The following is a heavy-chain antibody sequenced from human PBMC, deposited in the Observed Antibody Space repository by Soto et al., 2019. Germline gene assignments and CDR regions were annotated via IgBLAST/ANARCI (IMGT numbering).Heavy chain of an antibody. J-gene: IGHJ4*02. CDR3: ARVPDYSNYFFDY. CDR2: VYHSGSA. Sequence: SGTLCLTCAVSGYSIGSGYYWGWIRQPPGKGLEWIASVYHSGSAYYNPSLTSRVTISVDTSKNQFSLRLTSVTAADTAVYYCARVPDYSNYFFDYWGQGTLVTVSS. V-gene: IGHV4-38-2*01. CDR1: GYSIGSGYY. D-gene: IGHD4-4*01.